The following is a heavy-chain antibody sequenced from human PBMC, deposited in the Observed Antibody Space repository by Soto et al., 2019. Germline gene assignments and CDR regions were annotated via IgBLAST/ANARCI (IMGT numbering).Heavy chain of an antibody. CDR2: IIPIFGTA. V-gene: IGHV1-69*12. CDR1: GGTFSSYA. Sequence: QVQLVQSGAAVKKPGSSVKVSCKASGGTFSSYAISWVRQAPGQGLEWMGGIIPIFGTANYAQKFQGRVTITADESTSTAYMELSSLRSEDTAVYYCASPLLAYCGGDCYSRFDYWGQGTLVTVSS. D-gene: IGHD2-21*02. CDR3: ASPLLAYCGGDCYSRFDY. J-gene: IGHJ4*02.